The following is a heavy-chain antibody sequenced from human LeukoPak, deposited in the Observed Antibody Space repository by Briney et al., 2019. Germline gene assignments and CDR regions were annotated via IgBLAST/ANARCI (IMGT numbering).Heavy chain of an antibody. Sequence: GGSLRLSCAASGLTLSSYAMSWVRQAPGKGLEWVSAISDTGNTYHADSVKGRFTISRDSSKNTLFLQMNRLRPEDAAVYYCAKAPVTTCRGAFCYPFDYWGLGTLVTVSS. CDR2: ISDTGNT. CDR1: GLTLSSYA. J-gene: IGHJ4*02. D-gene: IGHD2-15*01. CDR3: AKAPVTTCRGAFCYPFDY. V-gene: IGHV3-23*01.